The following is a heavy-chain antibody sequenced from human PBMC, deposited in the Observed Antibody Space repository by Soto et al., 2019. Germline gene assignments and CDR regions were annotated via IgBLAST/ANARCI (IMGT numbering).Heavy chain of an antibody. D-gene: IGHD3-16*02. CDR1: GFTFSSYG. CDR3: ARDGGLHLGELSLGSGY. Sequence: QVQLVESGGGVVQPGRSLRLSCAASGFTFSSYGMHWVRQAPGKGLEWVAVIWYDGSNKYYADSVKGRFTISRDNSKNTLYLQMNSLRAEDTAVYYCARDGGLHLGELSLGSGYWGQGTLVTVSS. CDR2: IWYDGSNK. V-gene: IGHV3-33*01. J-gene: IGHJ4*02.